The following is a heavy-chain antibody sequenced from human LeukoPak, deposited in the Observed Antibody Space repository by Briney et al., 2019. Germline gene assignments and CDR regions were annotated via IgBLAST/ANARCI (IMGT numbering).Heavy chain of an antibody. CDR2: ITGTGGK. CDR3: AKDYCRDGNCPFPFLDS. CDR1: GFTLTNHG. J-gene: IGHJ4*02. D-gene: IGHD2-15*01. V-gene: IGHV3-23*01. Sequence: GSLRLSCAVSGFTLTNHGVSWVRQAPGKGLEWGSIITGTGGKYYGDSVKGRFVLSRDNFKNTVYMQMSSLRAEDTATYYCAKDYCRDGNCPFPFLDSWGQGTLVTVSS.